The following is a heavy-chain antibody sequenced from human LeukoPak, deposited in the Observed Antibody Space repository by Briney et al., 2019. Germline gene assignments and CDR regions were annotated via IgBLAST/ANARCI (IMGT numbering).Heavy chain of an antibody. CDR2: IYYSGTT. D-gene: IGHD3-9*01. CDR1: GGSISSYY. J-gene: IGHJ3*02. Sequence: PSETLSLTCTVSGGSISSYYWSWIRQPPGKGREGIGYIYYSGTTNYNPSLKRRVTISVDTSKNQFSLKLSSVTAADTAVYSCARHYDILTGSRTDAFDMWGQGTMVTVSS. CDR3: ARHYDILTGSRTDAFDM. V-gene: IGHV4-59*08.